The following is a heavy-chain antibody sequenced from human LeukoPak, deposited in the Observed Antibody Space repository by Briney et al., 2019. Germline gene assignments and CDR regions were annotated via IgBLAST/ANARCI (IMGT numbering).Heavy chain of an antibody. J-gene: IGHJ3*02. Sequence: ASVKVSCKASGYTFTSYGISWVRQAPGQRLEWMGWISAYNGNTNYAQKLQGRVTMTTDTSTSTAYMELRSLRSDDTAVYYCATTAVAGPNDAFDIWGQGTMVTVSS. V-gene: IGHV1-18*01. CDR1: GYTFTSYG. CDR3: ATTAVAGPNDAFDI. D-gene: IGHD6-19*01. CDR2: ISAYNGNT.